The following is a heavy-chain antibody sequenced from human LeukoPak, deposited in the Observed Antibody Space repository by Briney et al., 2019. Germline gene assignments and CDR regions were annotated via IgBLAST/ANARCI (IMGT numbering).Heavy chain of an antibody. V-gene: IGHV3-15*01. J-gene: IGHJ4*02. Sequence: GGSLRLSCAASGFTFSNAWMSWVRQAPGKGLECLARIKSKTDGGTTGYAASVQGRFTISRDDSKNTLYLQMNSLKTVDTAVYYCTTYYGSTAWIDYWGQGTLVTVSS. CDR3: TTYYGSTAWIDY. CDR2: IKSKTDGGTT. D-gene: IGHD3-10*01. CDR1: GFTFSNAW.